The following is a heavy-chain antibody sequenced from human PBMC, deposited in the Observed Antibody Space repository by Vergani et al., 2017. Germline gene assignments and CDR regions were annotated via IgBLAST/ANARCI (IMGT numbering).Heavy chain of an antibody. V-gene: IGHV3-53*01. CDR3: ARGRMGYYYDSSGYFGDAFDI. CDR2: IYSGGST. CDR1: GFTVSSNY. Sequence: EVQLVESGGGLIQPGGSLRLSCAASGFTVSSNYMSWVRHAPGKGLEWVSVIYSGGSTYDADSVKGRCTISRDNSKNTLYLQMNSLRAEDTAVYYCARGRMGYYYDSSGYFGDAFDIWGQGTMVTVSS. J-gene: IGHJ3*02. D-gene: IGHD3-22*01.